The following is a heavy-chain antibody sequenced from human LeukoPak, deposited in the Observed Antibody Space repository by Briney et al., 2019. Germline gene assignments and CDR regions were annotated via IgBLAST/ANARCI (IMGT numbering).Heavy chain of an antibody. CDR2: IWYDGSNK. CDR1: GFTFSSYG. Sequence: GGSLRLSCAASGFTFSSYGMHWVRQAPGKGLEWVAVIWYDGSNKYYAGSVKGRFTISRDNSKNTLYLQMNSLRAEDTAVYYCARDGHYDSSGYPIYWGQGTLVTVSS. CDR3: ARDGHYDSSGYPIY. V-gene: IGHV3-33*01. D-gene: IGHD3-22*01. J-gene: IGHJ4*02.